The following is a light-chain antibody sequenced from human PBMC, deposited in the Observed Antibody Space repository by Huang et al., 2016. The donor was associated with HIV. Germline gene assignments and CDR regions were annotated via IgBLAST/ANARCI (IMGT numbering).Light chain of an antibody. J-gene: IGKJ1*01. Sequence: DIQMTQSPSTLSASVGDRVSITCRASQSISSWLAWYQQKPGKAPRLLIYQASTLESGVPSRFSGSGSGTKFTLTISSLQPDDFATYYCQHYNTYSGTFGQGTKVEIK. V-gene: IGKV1-5*03. CDR2: QAS. CDR3: QHYNTYSGT. CDR1: QSISSW.